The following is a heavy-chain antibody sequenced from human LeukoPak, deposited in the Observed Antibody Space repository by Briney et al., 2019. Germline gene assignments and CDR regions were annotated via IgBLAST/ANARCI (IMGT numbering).Heavy chain of an antibody. J-gene: IGHJ4*02. Sequence: GGSLRLSCAASGFTFSSYWMHWVRQAPGKGLEWVANIKQDGSEKYYVDSVKGRFTISRDNAKNSLYLQMNSLRAEDTGVYYCAREHPYYYDSSGTALMAEIKYYFDYWGQGTLVTVSS. D-gene: IGHD3-22*01. V-gene: IGHV3-7*01. CDR2: IKQDGSEK. CDR1: GFTFSSYW. CDR3: AREHPYYYDSSGTALMAEIKYYFDY.